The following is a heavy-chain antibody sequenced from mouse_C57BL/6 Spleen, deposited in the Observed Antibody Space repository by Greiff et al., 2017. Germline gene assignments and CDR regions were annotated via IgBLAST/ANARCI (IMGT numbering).Heavy chain of an antibody. CDR1: GYAFTNYL. V-gene: IGHV1-54*01. CDR3: AGRGYDYGSYAMDY. D-gene: IGHD2-4*01. Sequence: QVKLQQSGAELVRPGTSVKVSCKASGYAFTNYLIGWVTQRPGQGLEWVGVISTGTGGTTYNEKIKGQVTLTADKSYSTLYIELRSLTSEDSAVYFCAGRGYDYGSYAMDYWGQGTSVTVSS. J-gene: IGHJ4*01. CDR2: ISTGTGGT.